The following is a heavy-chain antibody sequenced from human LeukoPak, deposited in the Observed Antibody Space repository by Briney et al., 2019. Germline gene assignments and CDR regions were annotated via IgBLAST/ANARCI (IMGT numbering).Heavy chain of an antibody. Sequence: TETLPLTCTVSGGSISSYYWSWIRQSPGKGLEWIGYIYYSGSTNYNPSLKSRVTISVDTSKNQFSLKLSSVTTADTAVYYCARLHRGEEAFDIWGQGTMVTVS. V-gene: IGHV4-59*01. CDR1: GGSISSYY. J-gene: IGHJ3*02. CDR3: ARLHRGEEAFDI. CDR2: IYYSGST.